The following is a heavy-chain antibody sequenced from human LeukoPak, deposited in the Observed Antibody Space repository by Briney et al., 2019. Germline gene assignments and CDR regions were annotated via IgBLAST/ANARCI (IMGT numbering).Heavy chain of an antibody. CDR2: ISGNSRHI. J-gene: IGHJ6*02. Sequence: GGSLGLSCKASGFTFSDYYINWIRQAPGKGLEWLSYISGNSRHIQYAESVKGRFTISRDNGLQLLYLQMDSLTDADTAIYFCARDLNRGMDVWGRGTTVTVSS. CDR1: GFTFSDYY. CDR3: ARDLNRGMDV. V-gene: IGHV3-11*01.